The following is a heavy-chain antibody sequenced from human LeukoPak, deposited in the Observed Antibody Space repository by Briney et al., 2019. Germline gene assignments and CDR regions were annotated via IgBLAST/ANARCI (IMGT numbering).Heavy chain of an antibody. CDR3: AREGWLIQAFDI. J-gene: IGHJ3*02. D-gene: IGHD3-22*01. V-gene: IGHV4-59*01. CDR1: GGSISSYY. Sequence: SETLSLTCTVSGGSISSYYWSWIRQPPGKGLEWIGYIYYSGSTNYNPSLKSRVTISVDTSKNQFSLKLSSVTAADTAVYYCAREGWLIQAFDIWGQGTMVTVSS. CDR2: IYYSGST.